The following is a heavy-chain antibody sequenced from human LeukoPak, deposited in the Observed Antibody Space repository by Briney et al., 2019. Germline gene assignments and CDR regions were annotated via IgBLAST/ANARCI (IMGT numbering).Heavy chain of an antibody. CDR2: INPNSGGT. CDR3: ARVVERVDIAVAGTGYYYMDV. J-gene: IGHJ6*03. D-gene: IGHD6-19*01. Sequence: ASVKVSCKASGYTFTGYYMHWVRQAPGQGLEWMGWINPNSGGTNYAQKFQGRVTMTRDTSISTAYMELSRLRSDDTAVYYCARVVERVDIAVAGTGYYYMDVWGKGTTVTVSS. V-gene: IGHV1-2*02. CDR1: GYTFTGYY.